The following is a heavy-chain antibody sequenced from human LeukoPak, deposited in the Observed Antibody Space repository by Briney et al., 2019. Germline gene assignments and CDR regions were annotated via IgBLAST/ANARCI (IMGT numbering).Heavy chain of an antibody. CDR2: IYPGDSDT. V-gene: IGHV5-51*01. D-gene: IGHD6-19*01. Sequence: KPGESLKISCKGSGYSFTSYWIGWVRQMPGKGLEWMGIIYPGDSDTRYSPSFQGQVTISADKSIGTAYLQWSSLKASDTAMYYCASPSPRGGWYTDDAFDIWGQGTMVTVSS. CDR3: ASPSPRGGWYTDDAFDI. CDR1: GYSFTSYW. J-gene: IGHJ3*02.